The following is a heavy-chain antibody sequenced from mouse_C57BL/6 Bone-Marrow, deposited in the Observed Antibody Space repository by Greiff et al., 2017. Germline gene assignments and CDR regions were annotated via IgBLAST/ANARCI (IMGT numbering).Heavy chain of an antibody. J-gene: IGHJ4*01. CDR2: IDPENGDT. Sequence: VQLKESGAELVRPGASVKLSCTASGFNIKDDYMHWVKQRPEQGLEWIGWIDPENGDTEYASKFQGTATITAETSSNTAYLQLSSLTSEDTAVYYCATGGLRAGGQGTSVTVSS. V-gene: IGHV14-4*01. D-gene: IGHD3-1*01. CDR3: ATGGLRA. CDR1: GFNIKDDY.